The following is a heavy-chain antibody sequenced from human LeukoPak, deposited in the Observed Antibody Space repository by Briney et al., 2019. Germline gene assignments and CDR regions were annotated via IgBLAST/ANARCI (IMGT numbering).Heavy chain of an antibody. V-gene: IGHV1-8*01. Sequence: ASVKVSCKASGYTFTSYDINWVRQATGQGLEWMGWMNPNSGNTGYAQKFQGRVTMTRNTSISTAYMELSGLRSEDTAVYYCARVRAVAGTKAGLGYWGQGTLVTVSS. D-gene: IGHD6-19*01. CDR3: ARVRAVAGTKAGLGY. J-gene: IGHJ4*02. CDR2: MNPNSGNT. CDR1: GYTFTSYD.